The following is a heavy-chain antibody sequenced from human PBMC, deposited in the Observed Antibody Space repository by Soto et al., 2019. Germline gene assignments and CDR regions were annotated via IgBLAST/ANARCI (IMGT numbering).Heavy chain of an antibody. V-gene: IGHV1-2*04. CDR2: INPNSGGT. CDR1: GYTFTGYY. J-gene: IGHJ4*02. D-gene: IGHD2-15*01. CDR3: ARSPSPAVVVVAATPAVGVPQYYFDY. Sequence: ASVKVSCKASGYTFTGYYMHWVRQAPGQGLEWMGWINPNSGGTNYAQKFQGWVTMTRDTSISTAYMELSRLRSDDTAVYYCARSPSPAVVVVAATPAVGVPQYYFDYWGQGTLVTVSS.